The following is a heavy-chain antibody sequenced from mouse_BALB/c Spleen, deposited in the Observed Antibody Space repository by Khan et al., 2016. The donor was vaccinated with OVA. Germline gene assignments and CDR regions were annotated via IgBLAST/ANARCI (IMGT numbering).Heavy chain of an antibody. J-gene: IGHJ3*01. Sequence: QVQLQQSGAELARPGASVKMSCKASGYTFTSYTIHWIKLRPGQGLEWIGYINPSNGYTNYNQKFKDKATLTADKSSTTAYMQLSSLTSDDSAVYNVVRDGAYYRNYGWFAYWGLGTLVTVSA. D-gene: IGHD2-5*01. CDR2: INPSNGYT. CDR3: VRDGAYYRNYGWFAY. CDR1: GYTFTSYT. V-gene: IGHV1-4*01.